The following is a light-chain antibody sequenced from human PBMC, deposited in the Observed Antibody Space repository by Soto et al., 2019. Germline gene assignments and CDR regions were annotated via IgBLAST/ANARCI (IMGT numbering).Light chain of an antibody. Sequence: EIVMTQSPATLSTAPGDRTTPSGMASQSVGTNLAWYQHTPGQAPRLLIYDAPSRAAGIPARFSGSGSATELTPTISSLQSEDFAFYSCPQYSDWPLYTFGQGT. CDR3: PQYSDWPLYT. V-gene: IGKV3-15*01. CDR2: DAP. CDR1: QSVGTN. J-gene: IGKJ2*01.